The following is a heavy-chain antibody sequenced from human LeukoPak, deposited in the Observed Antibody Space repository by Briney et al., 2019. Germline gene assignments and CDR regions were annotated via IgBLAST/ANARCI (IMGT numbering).Heavy chain of an antibody. V-gene: IGHV3-21*04. CDR1: GFTFSSYS. J-gene: IGHJ4*02. CDR3: ARHVREVYCSGGSCYSEYYFDY. Sequence: GSLRLSCAASGFTFSSYSMNWVRQAPGKGLEWVSSISSSSSYIYYADSVKGRFTISRDNAKNSLYLQMNSLRAEDTAVYYCARHVREVYCSGGSCYSEYYFDYWGQGTLVTVSS. D-gene: IGHD2-15*01. CDR2: ISSSSSYI.